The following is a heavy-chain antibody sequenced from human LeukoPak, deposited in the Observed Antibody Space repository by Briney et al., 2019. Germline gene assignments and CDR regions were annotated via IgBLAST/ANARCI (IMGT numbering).Heavy chain of an antibody. CDR3: ARAGTVVDYDPSDAFDV. CDR2: INSDGSTK. V-gene: IGHV3-74*01. J-gene: IGHJ3*01. CDR1: GITFSTYW. D-gene: IGHD3-22*01. Sequence: GGSLRLSCAASGITFSTYWMHWVRQAPGKGLVWVSRINSDGSTKSYVVSVEGRFTISRDNAKNTLYLQMNSLRAEDTAVYYCARAGTVVDYDPSDAFDVWGQGTMVTVSS.